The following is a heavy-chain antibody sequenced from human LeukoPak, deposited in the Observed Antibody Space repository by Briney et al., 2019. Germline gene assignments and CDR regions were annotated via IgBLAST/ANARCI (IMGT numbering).Heavy chain of an antibody. J-gene: IGHJ6*03. CDR2: IIGSGGNT. D-gene: IGHD5-12*01. CDR3: ARYRNGYRPTLHYYYYYMDV. CDR1: GFTFSIYA. Sequence: GGSLRLSCAASGFTFSIYAMSWVRQAPGKGLDWVSTIIGSGGNTYYAGSVKGRFTISRDNSKNTLYLQMNSLRAEDTAVYYCARYRNGYRPTLHYYYYYMDVWGKGTTVTVSS. V-gene: IGHV3-23*01.